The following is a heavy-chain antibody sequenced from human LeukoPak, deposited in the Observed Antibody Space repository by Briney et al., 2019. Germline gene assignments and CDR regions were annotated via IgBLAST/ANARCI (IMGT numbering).Heavy chain of an antibody. CDR2: FYPEDGET. J-gene: IGHJ6*02. V-gene: IGHV1-24*01. D-gene: IGHD3-3*01. CDR1: VYTLTELS. CDR3: AKMRGPLYYGKYYYYYGMDV. Sequence: ASVKVSCKVSVYTLTELSMHCVRQTPGKGLEWMGRFYPEDGETIYAQTLQGRVTMTEDTSTDTAYMELSSLRSEDTAVYYCAKMRGPLYYGKYYYYYGMDVWGQGTTVTVSS.